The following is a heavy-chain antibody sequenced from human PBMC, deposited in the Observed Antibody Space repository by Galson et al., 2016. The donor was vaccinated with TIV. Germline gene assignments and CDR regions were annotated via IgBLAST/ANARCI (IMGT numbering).Heavy chain of an antibody. V-gene: IGHV4-39*07. CDR3: TREIAGTTVHS. Sequence: WFRQAPGKGLEWIGSVYYTGGTHYNPSLRSRVTVSLDTSNNQFFLKLSSVTAADTAVYYCTREIAGTTVHSWGQGALVTVSS. J-gene: IGHJ4*02. D-gene: IGHD1-7*01. CDR2: VYYTGGT.